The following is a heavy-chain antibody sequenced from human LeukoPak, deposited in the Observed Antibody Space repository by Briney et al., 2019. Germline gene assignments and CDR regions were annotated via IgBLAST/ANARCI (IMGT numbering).Heavy chain of an antibody. CDR2: INHSGST. CDR1: GGSFSGYY. J-gene: IGHJ6*03. Sequence: SETLSLTCAVYGGSFSGYYWSWIRQPPGKGLEWIGEINHSGSTNYNPSLKSRVTISVDTSKNQFSLKLSSVTAAGTAVYYCARGLDYDFWSGYYKDYYYYYMDVWGKGTTVTVSS. CDR3: ARGLDYDFWSGYYKDYYYYYMDV. D-gene: IGHD3-3*01. V-gene: IGHV4-34*01.